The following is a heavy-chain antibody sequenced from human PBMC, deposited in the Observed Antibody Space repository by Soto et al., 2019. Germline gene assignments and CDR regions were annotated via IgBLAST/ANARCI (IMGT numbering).Heavy chain of an antibody. J-gene: IGHJ3*02. V-gene: IGHV3-7*01. CDR2: IKQDGSEK. CDR1: GFTFSSYW. CDR3: ARERGYSSGWYGMGDDAFDI. Sequence: GGSLRLSCAASGFTFSSYWMSRVRQAPGKGLEWVANIKQDGSEKYYVDSVKGRFTISRDNAKNSLYLQMNSLRAEDTAVYYCARERGYSSGWYGMGDDAFDIWGQGTMVTVS. D-gene: IGHD6-19*01.